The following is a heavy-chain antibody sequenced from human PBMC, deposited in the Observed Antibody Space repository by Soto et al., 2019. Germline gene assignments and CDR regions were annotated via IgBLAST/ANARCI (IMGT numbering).Heavy chain of an antibody. Sequence: GGSLRLSCAASGFTFSSYSMNWVRQAPGKGLEWVSSISSSSSYIYYADSVKGRFTISRDNAKNSLYLQMNSLRAEDTAVYYCAREGGVLRYFDWLGNYYYYGMDVWGQGTTVTVSS. CDR3: AREGGVLRYFDWLGNYYYYGMDV. D-gene: IGHD3-9*01. CDR1: GFTFSSYS. V-gene: IGHV3-21*01. J-gene: IGHJ6*02. CDR2: ISSSSSYI.